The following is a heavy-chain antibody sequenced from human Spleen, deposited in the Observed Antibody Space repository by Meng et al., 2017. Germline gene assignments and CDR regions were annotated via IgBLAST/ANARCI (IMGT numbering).Heavy chain of an antibody. Sequence: GESLKISCAASGFTFSSSEMSWVRQAPGKGLEWASYITGSGRTIYYADSVRGRFTISRDNAKNSLYLQMNSLKAEDTALYYCAREGGYYYGSGSLSSPYYLDYWGQGTLVTVSS. CDR3: AREGGYYYGSGSLSSPYYLDY. CDR1: GFTFSSSE. V-gene: IGHV3-48*03. J-gene: IGHJ4*02. D-gene: IGHD3-10*01. CDR2: ITGSGRTI.